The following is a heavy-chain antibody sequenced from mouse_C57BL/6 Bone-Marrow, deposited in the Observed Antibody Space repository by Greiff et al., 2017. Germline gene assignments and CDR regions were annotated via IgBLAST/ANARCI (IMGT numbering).Heavy chain of an antibody. CDR2: INPYNGGT. J-gene: IGHJ4*01. V-gene: IGHV1-19*01. D-gene: IGHD2-3*01. Sequence: VQLQQSGPVLVKPGASVKMSCKASGYTFTDYYMNWVKQSHGKSLEWIGVINPYNGGTSYNQTFKGKATLTVDKSSSTAYMELNSLTSEDSAVYYCARSDGYTGAMDYWGQGTSVTVSS. CDR3: ARSDGYTGAMDY. CDR1: GYTFTDYY.